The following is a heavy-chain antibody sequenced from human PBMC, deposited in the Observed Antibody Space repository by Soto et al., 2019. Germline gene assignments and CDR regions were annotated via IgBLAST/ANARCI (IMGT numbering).Heavy chain of an antibody. V-gene: IGHV3-30*02. CDR3: AKDGGIAARPDCYYYGMDV. J-gene: IGHJ6*02. Sequence: GGSLRLSCAASGFTFSSYGMHWVRQAPGKGLEWVAVIWYDGSNKYYADSVKGRFTISRDNSKNTLYLQMNSLRAEDTAVYYCAKDGGIAARPDCYYYGMDVWGQGTTVTVSS. CDR2: IWYDGSNK. CDR1: GFTFSSYG. D-gene: IGHD6-6*01.